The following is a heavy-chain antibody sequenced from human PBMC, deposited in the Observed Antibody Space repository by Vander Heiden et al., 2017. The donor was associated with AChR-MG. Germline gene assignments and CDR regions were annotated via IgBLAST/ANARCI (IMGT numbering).Heavy chain of an antibody. D-gene: IGHD2-15*01. CDR3: ARAYCSGGSCYSSDAFDI. CDR2: ISPIFGTA. V-gene: IGHV1-69*06. Sequence: QVQLVQSGAEVKKPGSSVQVSCKASGGTFSSYAISWVRQAPGQGLEWMGGISPIFGTANYAQKYQGRVTITADKSTSTAYMELSSLRSEDTGVYYCARAYCSGGSCYSSDAFDIWGQGTMVTVSS. CDR1: GGTFSSYA. J-gene: IGHJ3*02.